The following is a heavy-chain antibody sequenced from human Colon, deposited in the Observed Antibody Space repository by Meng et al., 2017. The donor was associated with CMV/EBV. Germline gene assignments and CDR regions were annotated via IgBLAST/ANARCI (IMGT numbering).Heavy chain of an antibody. CDR3: ARASIPDTGMGLDN. CDR1: GFTFGTYA. Sequence: GGSLRLSCAASGFTFGTYAMSWVRQAPGKGLEWISYISSSTYTTYYLDSVKGRFTISRDNAKNSLYLQMNSLGAEDTAVYYCARASIPDTGMGLDNWGQGTQVTVSS. CDR2: ISSSTYTT. J-gene: IGHJ4*02. D-gene: IGHD2-8*02. V-gene: IGHV3-48*04.